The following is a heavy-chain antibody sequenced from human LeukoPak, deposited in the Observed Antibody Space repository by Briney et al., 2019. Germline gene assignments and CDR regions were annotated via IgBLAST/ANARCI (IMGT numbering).Heavy chain of an antibody. CDR1: GGSFSGYY. Sequence: PSETLSLTCAVYGGSFSGYYWSWIRQPPGKGLEWIGEINHSGSTNYNPSLKSRVTISVDTSKNQFSLKLSSVTAADTAVYYCARRYVWGSYRHFDYWGQGTLVTVSS. CDR2: INHSGST. D-gene: IGHD3-16*02. CDR3: ARRYVWGSYRHFDY. V-gene: IGHV4-34*01. J-gene: IGHJ4*02.